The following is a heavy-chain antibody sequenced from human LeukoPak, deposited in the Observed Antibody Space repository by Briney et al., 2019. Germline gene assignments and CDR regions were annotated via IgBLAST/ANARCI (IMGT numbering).Heavy chain of an antibody. CDR2: IYCGGST. CDR1: GFTDSSNY. Sequence: PGGSLSLSCAASGFTDSSNYMSWVRQAPGKGLEWVSVIYCGGSTYYADSVKGRITISRDNSKNTLYLQVNSLRAEDTAVYYCARDFRCSGGSCYYWYFDLWGRGTLVTVSS. CDR3: ARDFRCSGGSCYYWYFDL. V-gene: IGHV3-53*01. J-gene: IGHJ2*01. D-gene: IGHD2-15*01.